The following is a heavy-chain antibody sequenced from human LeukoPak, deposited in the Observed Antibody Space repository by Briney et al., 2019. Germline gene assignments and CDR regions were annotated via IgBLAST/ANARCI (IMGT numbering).Heavy chain of an antibody. Sequence: GASVKVSCKASGGTFSSYAISWVRQAPGQGLEWMGGIIPIFGTANYAQKFQGRVTITADESTSTAYMELSNLRSEDTTVYYCARGPRDIVLMVYASHHWFDPWGQGTLVTVSS. CDR2: IIPIFGTA. CDR3: ARGPRDIVLMVYASHHWFDP. CDR1: GGTFSSYA. J-gene: IGHJ5*02. D-gene: IGHD2-8*01. V-gene: IGHV1-69*13.